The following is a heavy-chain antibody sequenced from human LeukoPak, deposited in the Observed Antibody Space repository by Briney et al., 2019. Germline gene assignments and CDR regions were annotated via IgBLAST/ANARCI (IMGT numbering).Heavy chain of an antibody. CDR3: VRDAWPFGTY. CDR1: GFTSSSYE. J-gene: IGHJ4*02. V-gene: IGHV3-48*03. D-gene: IGHD1-1*01. CDR2: ISSSSTTI. Sequence: GGSLRLSCAAPGFTSSSYEMNSVRQGPGEGLEWVSYISSSSTTIYYADSVHGRFTISRDNAKNSLYLQMSALRDEDTAVYYCVRDAWPFGTYWGQGTLVTVSP.